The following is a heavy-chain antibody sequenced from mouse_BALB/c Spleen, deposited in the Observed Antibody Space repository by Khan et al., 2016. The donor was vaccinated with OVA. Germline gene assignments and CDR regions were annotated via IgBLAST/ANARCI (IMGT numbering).Heavy chain of an antibody. D-gene: IGHD2-13*01. Sequence: QVQLQQSGPELVKPGASVKMSCKASGYTFTYYVINWVKQRTGQGLEWLGEIYLGSDNAYYNERLKGKATLTVDKYSNTTHIQLSSLTSEDSEVYICARRDGDYVYCDYWGQGTTLTVSS. CDR2: IYLGSDNA. J-gene: IGHJ2*01. V-gene: IGHV1-81*01. CDR3: ARRDGDYVYCDY. CDR1: GYTFTYYV.